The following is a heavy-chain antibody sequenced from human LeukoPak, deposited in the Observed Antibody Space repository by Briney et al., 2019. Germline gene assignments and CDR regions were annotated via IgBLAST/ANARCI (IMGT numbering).Heavy chain of an antibody. J-gene: IGHJ3*02. D-gene: IGHD6-13*01. CDR1: GYTFTGYY. CDR3: ARDDSRAAAGEIAFDI. Sequence: GASVKVSCKASGYTFTGYYMHWVRQAPGQGLEWMGWINPNSGGTNYAQKFQGWVTMTRDTSISTAYMELSRLRSDDTAVYYCARDDSRAAAGEIAFDIWGQGTMVTVSS. V-gene: IGHV1-2*04. CDR2: INPNSGGT.